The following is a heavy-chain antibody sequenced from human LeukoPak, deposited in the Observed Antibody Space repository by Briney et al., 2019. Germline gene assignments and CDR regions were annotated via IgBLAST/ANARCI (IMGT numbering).Heavy chain of an antibody. CDR3: ARGTYYYDSSGYPDAFDI. Sequence: SETLFLTCAVYGGSFSGYYWSWLRQPPGKGLEWLGEINHSGSTNYNPSLKSRVTISVDTSKNQFSLELSSVTAADTAVYYCARGTYYYDSSGYPDAFDIWGQRTMVTVSS. CDR1: GGSFSGYY. V-gene: IGHV4-34*01. CDR2: INHSGST. J-gene: IGHJ3*02. D-gene: IGHD3-22*01.